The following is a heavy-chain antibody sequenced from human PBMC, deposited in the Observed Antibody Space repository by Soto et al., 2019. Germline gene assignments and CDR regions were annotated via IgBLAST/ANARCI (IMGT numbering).Heavy chain of an antibody. CDR2: ITTSGGNT. CDR1: GFTFSTYA. V-gene: IGHV3-23*01. Sequence: EVQLLESGGGLVQPGGSLRLSCAASGFTFSTYAMSWVRQAPGKGLEWVSTITTSGGNTYYADSVQGRFTISRDNSKNTAYLQNDSLRAQDTAGYYCWGRFFTNGVFYSNYHFLIDVWGKGTTVTVSS. D-gene: IGHD2-8*01. J-gene: IGHJ6*03. CDR3: WGRFFTNGVFYSNYHFLIDV.